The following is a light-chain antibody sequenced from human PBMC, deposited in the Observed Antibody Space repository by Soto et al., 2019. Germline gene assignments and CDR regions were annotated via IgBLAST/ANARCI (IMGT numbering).Light chain of an antibody. J-gene: IGLJ2*01. CDR1: SGHNNNA. V-gene: IGLV4-69*01. Sequence: QPVLTQSPSASASRGASVKLTCTLSSGHNNNAIAWHQQQPEKGPRYLMKVNSDGSHTKGDGIPDRFSGSSSGAERYLTISSLQSEDEADYYCQTWGTGIGVFGGGTQLTVL. CDR3: QTWGTGIGV. CDR2: VNSDGSH.